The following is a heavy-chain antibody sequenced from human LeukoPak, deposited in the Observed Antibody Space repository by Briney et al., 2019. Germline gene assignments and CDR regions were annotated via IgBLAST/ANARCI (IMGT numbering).Heavy chain of an antibody. CDR3: ARENTIFGVVRYFDH. D-gene: IGHD3-3*01. Sequence: SETLSLTCAVYGGSFSCYYWSWIRQPPGKGLEWIGGINHSGSTNYNPSLKSRVTIAVDTSKNQFSLKLSSVTAADTAVYYCARENTIFGVVRYFDHWGQGTLVSVSS. V-gene: IGHV4-34*01. CDR1: GGSFSCYY. CDR2: INHSGST. J-gene: IGHJ4*02.